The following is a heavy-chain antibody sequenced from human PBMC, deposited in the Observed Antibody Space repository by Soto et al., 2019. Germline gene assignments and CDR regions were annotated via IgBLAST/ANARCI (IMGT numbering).Heavy chain of an antibody. CDR2: INHSGST. J-gene: IGHJ4*02. Sequence: PSETLSLTCAVYGGSFSGYYWSWIRQPPGKGLEWIGEINHSGSTNYNPSLKSRVTISVDTSKNQFSLKLSSVTAADTAVYYFARGPATVTTLGRDPVLDYWGQGTLVTVSS. CDR1: GGSFSGYY. V-gene: IGHV4-34*01. D-gene: IGHD4-17*01. CDR3: ARGPATVTTLGRDPVLDY.